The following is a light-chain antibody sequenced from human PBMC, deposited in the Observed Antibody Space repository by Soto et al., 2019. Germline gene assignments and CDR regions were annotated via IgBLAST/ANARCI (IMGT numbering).Light chain of an antibody. CDR1: QSISSW. J-gene: IGKJ5*01. Sequence: IQMTHSPSSLSASVGDRVTITCRASQSISSWLAWYQQKPGKAPKLLIYKASSLESGVPSRFSGSGSGTEFTLTISSLQPDDFATYYCQQYNSYPITFGQGTRLEIK. V-gene: IGKV1-5*03. CDR3: QQYNSYPIT. CDR2: KAS.